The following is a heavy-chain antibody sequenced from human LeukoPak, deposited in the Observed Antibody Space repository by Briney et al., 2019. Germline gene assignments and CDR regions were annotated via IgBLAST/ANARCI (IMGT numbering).Heavy chain of an antibody. Sequence: SETLSLTCTVSGGSISSYYWTWIRQPPGKGLEWIGYIYYSGSTSYNPSLMSRVTFSVDTSRNQFSLRLTSVTAADTAVYYCARVSSGSHRDGYNVVDYWGQGTLVIVSS. CDR2: IYYSGST. J-gene: IGHJ4*02. V-gene: IGHV4-59*01. CDR1: GGSISSYY. D-gene: IGHD5-24*01. CDR3: ARVSSGSHRDGYNVVDY.